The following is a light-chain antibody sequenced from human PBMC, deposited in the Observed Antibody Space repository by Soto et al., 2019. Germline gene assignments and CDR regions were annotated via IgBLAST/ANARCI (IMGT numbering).Light chain of an antibody. V-gene: IGKV1-39*01. J-gene: IGKJ3*01. Sequence: DIQMTQSPSSLSASVGDRVTITCRASQSISSYLNWYQQKPGKAPKLLISAASNLQNGVPSRVSGSGSGTDFTLTISSLQPEDFALYYCQQSYSTLFTFGPGTKVDIK. CDR1: QSISSY. CDR2: AAS. CDR3: QQSYSTLFT.